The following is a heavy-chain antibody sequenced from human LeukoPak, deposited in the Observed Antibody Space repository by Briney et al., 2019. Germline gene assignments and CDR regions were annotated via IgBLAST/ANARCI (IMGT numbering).Heavy chain of an antibody. CDR3: ARDRRGYGGNFDY. V-gene: IGHV3-66*01. Sequence: GGSLRLSCVASEFTVSSNDMSWVRQAPGKGLEWVSVIYSGGTTSYADSVKGRFTISRDNSKNTLYLQMNSLRVEDTALYYCARDRRGYGGNFDYWGQGTLVTVSS. J-gene: IGHJ4*02. CDR1: EFTVSSND. D-gene: IGHD4-23*01. CDR2: IYSGGTT.